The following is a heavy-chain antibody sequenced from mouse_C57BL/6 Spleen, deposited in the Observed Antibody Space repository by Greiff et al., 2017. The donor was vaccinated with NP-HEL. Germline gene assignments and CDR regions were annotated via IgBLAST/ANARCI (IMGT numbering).Heavy chain of an antibody. CDR2: IDPSDSYT. CDR3: ATLLYYGFAY. J-gene: IGHJ3*01. V-gene: IGHV1-69*01. D-gene: IGHD2-1*01. Sequence: VQLQQSGAELVMPGASVKLSCKASGYTFTSYWMHWVKQRPGQGLEWIGEIDPSDSYTNYNQKFKGKSTLTVDKSSSTAYMQLSSLTSEDSAVYYCATLLYYGFAYWGQGTLVTVSA. CDR1: GYTFTSYW.